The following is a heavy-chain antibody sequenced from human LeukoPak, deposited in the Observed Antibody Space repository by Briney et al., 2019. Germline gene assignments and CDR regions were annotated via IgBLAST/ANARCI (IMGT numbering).Heavy chain of an antibody. CDR2: ISYDGSNK. Sequence: GRSLRLSCAASGFTFSSYAMHWVRQAPGKGLEWVAVISYDGSNKYYADSVKGRFTISRDNSKNTLYLQMNSLRAENTAVYYCARDAGSYYVGYYFDYWGQGTLVTVSS. CDR3: ARDAGSYYVGYYFDY. V-gene: IGHV3-30-3*01. D-gene: IGHD1-26*01. CDR1: GFTFSSYA. J-gene: IGHJ4*02.